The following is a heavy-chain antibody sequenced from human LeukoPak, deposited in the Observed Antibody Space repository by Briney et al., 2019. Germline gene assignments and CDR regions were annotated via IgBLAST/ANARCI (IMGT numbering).Heavy chain of an antibody. Sequence: SETLSLTCSVSGGSISSHYWSWIRQTPGKGLEWIGYIYYSGSTNYNPSLKSRVSISVDTSKNQFSLKLRSVTAADTAVYYCARADYDSSVGYWGQGTLVTVSS. D-gene: IGHD3-22*01. CDR2: IYYSGST. V-gene: IGHV4-59*11. CDR1: GGSISSHY. CDR3: ARADYDSSVGY. J-gene: IGHJ4*02.